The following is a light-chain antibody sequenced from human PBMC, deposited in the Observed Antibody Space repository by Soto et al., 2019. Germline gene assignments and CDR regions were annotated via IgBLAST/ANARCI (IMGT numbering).Light chain of an antibody. CDR1: SSNVGSYY. J-gene: IGLJ2*01. Sequence: QSVLTQPPSASGTPGQRVTISCSGSSSNVGSYYVYWYQQLPGTAPKLLIYRNNQRPSGVPDRFSGSKSGTSASLAISGLRSEDEAEYCCAAWDDRLSGPGVVFGGGTKLTVL. V-gene: IGLV1-47*01. CDR2: RNN. CDR3: AAWDDRLSGPGVV.